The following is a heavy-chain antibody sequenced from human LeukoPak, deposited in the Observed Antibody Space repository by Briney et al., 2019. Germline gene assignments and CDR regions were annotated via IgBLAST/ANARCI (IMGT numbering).Heavy chain of an antibody. J-gene: IGHJ5*02. Sequence: PGGSLRLSCAASGFTFSSYSMNWVRQAPGKGLEWVSYISSSSSAKYYADSVKGRFTISRDNAKNSLFLQLNSLRDEDTAIYYCARDILTGYPSGWFDPWGQGTLVTVSS. D-gene: IGHD3-9*01. CDR3: ARDILTGYPSGWFDP. CDR2: ISSSSSAK. V-gene: IGHV3-48*02. CDR1: GFTFSSYS.